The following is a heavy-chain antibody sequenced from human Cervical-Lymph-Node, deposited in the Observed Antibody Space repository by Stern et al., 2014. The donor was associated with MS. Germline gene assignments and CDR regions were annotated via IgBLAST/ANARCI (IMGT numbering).Heavy chain of an antibody. CDR2: ISAYNGHT. Sequence: QVQLVQSGAEVKKPGASVKVSCKASGYTFTSDGISWVRQAHGHGLEWMGWISAYNGHTNYEQKFPGRVTMTTDTSTSTAYVELRSLRSDDTAVYYCARGLLGSENAFDFWGQGTMVTVSS. V-gene: IGHV1-18*01. CDR3: ARGLLGSENAFDF. D-gene: IGHD2-15*01. CDR1: GYTFTSDG. J-gene: IGHJ3*01.